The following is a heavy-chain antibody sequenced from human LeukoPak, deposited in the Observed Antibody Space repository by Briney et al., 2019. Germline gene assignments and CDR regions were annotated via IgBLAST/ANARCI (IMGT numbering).Heavy chain of an antibody. V-gene: IGHV4-34*01. CDR2: INHSGST. J-gene: IGHJ4*02. CDR1: GGSFSGYY. D-gene: IGHD4-11*01. Sequence: PSETLSLTCAVYGGSFSGYYWSWIRQPPGKGLEWIGEINHSGSTNYNPSLKSRVTISVDTSKNQFSLKLSSVTAADTAVYYCARTRGNYGFYWGQGTLVTVSS. CDR3: ARTRGNYGFY.